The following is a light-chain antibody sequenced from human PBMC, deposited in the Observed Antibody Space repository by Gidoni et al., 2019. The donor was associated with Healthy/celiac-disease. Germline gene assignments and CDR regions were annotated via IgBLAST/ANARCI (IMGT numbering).Light chain of an antibody. Sequence: AIPMTPSPSSLSASLGDRVTITCRASQGIRSDLGWYQQKPGKAPKLLIYAASSLQSGGPSRFSGSGSGTDFTLTISSLQPEDFATYYCQQDYNTPLTFGGGTKVEIK. CDR3: QQDYNTPLT. CDR2: AAS. CDR1: QGIRSD. V-gene: IGKV1-6*01. J-gene: IGKJ4*01.